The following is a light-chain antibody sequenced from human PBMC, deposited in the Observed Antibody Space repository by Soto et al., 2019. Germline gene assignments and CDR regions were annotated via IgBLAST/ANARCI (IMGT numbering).Light chain of an antibody. J-gene: IGKJ3*01. Sequence: DIQMTQSPSSLSASVGDRVTITCRASQNINNYLAWYQQKPGNAPKLLIYAASTLQSGVLSRFSGGGSGTDFTLTISSLQPEDVATYYCQKYNNGPPATFGPGTKV. CDR3: QKYNNGPPAT. CDR1: QNINNY. V-gene: IGKV1-27*01. CDR2: AAS.